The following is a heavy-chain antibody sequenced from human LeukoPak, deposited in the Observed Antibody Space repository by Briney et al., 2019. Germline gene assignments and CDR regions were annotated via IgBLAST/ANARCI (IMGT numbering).Heavy chain of an antibody. Sequence: SQTLPLTCATSGDSVSSNSAARNWIRQSPSRGLEWLGRTYYRSKWYNDYAVSVKSRITINPDTSKNQFSLQLNSVTPEDTAVYYCARGNPVGVAEGFDIWGQGTMVTVSS. D-gene: IGHD1-26*01. CDR1: GDSVSSNSAA. CDR2: TYYRSKWYN. J-gene: IGHJ3*02. V-gene: IGHV6-1*01. CDR3: ARGNPVGVAEGFDI.